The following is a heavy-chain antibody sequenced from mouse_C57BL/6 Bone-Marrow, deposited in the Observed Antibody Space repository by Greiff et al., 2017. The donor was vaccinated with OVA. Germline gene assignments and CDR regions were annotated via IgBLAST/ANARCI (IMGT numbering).Heavy chain of an antibody. J-gene: IGHJ2*01. CDR2: IYPGDGDT. CDR1: GYAFSSYW. V-gene: IGHV1-80*01. D-gene: IGHD3-2*02. CDR3: ARRLRLRRYYFDY. Sequence: QVHVKQSGAELVKPGASVKISCKASGYAFSSYWMNWVKQRPGKGLEWIGQIYPGDGDTNYNGKFKGKATLTADKSSSTAYMQLSSLTSEDSAVYVCARRLRLRRYYFDYWGQGTTLTVSS.